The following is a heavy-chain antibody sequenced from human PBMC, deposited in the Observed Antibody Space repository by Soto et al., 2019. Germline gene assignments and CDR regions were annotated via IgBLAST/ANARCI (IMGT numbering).Heavy chain of an antibody. V-gene: IGHV4-59*01. Sequence: SETLSLTCTVSGASISGYYWSWIRQPPGEGLEWIGYIYYSGSTSYNPSLKSRVTISLDMSKNQFSLKLRSVTAAATAVSYCARVDTTNTHDGALYCVMNVWAEATTDTVTS. CDR3: ARVDTTNTHDGALYCVMNV. CDR2: IYYSGST. CDR1: GASISGYY. J-gene: IGHJ6*01. D-gene: IGHD4-17*01.